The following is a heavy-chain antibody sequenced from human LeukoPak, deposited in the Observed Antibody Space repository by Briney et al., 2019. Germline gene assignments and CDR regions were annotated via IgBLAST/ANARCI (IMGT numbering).Heavy chain of an antibody. CDR3: ARDNYGSGSSFDY. V-gene: IGHV3-53*01. Sequence: PGGSLRLSCAASGFTVSSNYMSWVRQAPGKGLEWVSVIYSGGSTYYADSVKGRFTISRDNSKNTLYLQMNSLRAEDTAVYYCARDNYGSGSSFDYWGQGTLVTVSS. D-gene: IGHD3-10*01. CDR2: IYSGGST. CDR1: GFTVSSNY. J-gene: IGHJ4*02.